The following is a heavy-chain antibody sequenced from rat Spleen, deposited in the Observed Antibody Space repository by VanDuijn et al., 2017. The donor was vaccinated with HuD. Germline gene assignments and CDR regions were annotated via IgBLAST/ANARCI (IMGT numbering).Heavy chain of an antibody. CDR2: IKDKSNNYAP. D-gene: IGHD5-1*01. V-gene: IGHV6-13*01. CDR1: GFIFSTAW. CDR3: TTGLGARFDY. Sequence: EVQLVESGGGLVQPGRSLKLTCATSGFIFSTAWMHWVRQSPDKRLEWIARIKDKSNNYAPDYVESVKGRFTISRDDSKSSVYLHVNSLKEEDTATYYCTTGLGARFDYWGQGVMVTVSS. J-gene: IGHJ2*01.